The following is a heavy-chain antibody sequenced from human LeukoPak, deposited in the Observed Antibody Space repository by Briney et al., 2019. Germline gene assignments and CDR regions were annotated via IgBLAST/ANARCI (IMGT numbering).Heavy chain of an antibody. CDR3: ARDGGPYGSGSYPPYYYYYMDV. D-gene: IGHD3-10*01. J-gene: IGHJ6*03. V-gene: IGHV1-18*01. CDR1: GYTFTNYG. Sequence: ASVKVSCKASGYTFTNYGISWVRQSPGQGLEWMGWISAYNGNTNYAQKLQGRVTMTTDTSTSTAYMELRSLRSDDTAVYYCARDGGPYGSGSYPPYYYYYMDVWGKGTTVTVSS. CDR2: ISAYNGNT.